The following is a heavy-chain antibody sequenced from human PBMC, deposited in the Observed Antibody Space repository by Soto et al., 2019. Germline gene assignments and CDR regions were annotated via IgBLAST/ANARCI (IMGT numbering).Heavy chain of an antibody. CDR2: ISHTGSNQ. J-gene: IGHJ5*02. V-gene: IGHV3-30*18. Sequence: QVHLVESGGGVVQPGRSLRLSCAAAGIPFSSFGMHWVRQGPGKGLEWVAGISHTGSNQYYSDSVMGRFTISKDNSKNTLYLQMDSLRPEDTAVYYCAKDFVTSPLPWGQGTLVTVSS. CDR1: GIPFSSFG. D-gene: IGHD2-21*01. CDR3: AKDFVTSPLP.